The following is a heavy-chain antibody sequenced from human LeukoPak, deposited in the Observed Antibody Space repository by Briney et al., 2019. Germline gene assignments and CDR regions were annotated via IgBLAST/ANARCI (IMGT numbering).Heavy chain of an antibody. CDR3: ARDRGLRPRDGYDLGY. Sequence: ASVKVSCKASGYTFTCYYMHWVRQAPGQGLEWMGWINPNSGCTNYAQKFQGRVTMTRDTSISTAYMELSRLRSDDTAVYYCARDRGLRPRDGYDLGYWGQGTLVTVS. D-gene: IGHD5-24*01. V-gene: IGHV1-2*02. CDR2: INPNSGCT. CDR1: GYTFTCYY. J-gene: IGHJ4*02.